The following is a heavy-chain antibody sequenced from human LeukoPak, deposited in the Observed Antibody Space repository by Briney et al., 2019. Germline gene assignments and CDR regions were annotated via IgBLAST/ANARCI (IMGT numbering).Heavy chain of an antibody. D-gene: IGHD1-7*01. CDR3: AKARGNSYFYY. CDR1: GFTFDDYA. V-gene: IGHV3-9*01. Sequence: GRSLRLSCAASGFTFDDYAMHWVRQAPGKGLEWVSGISWNSDNIFYADSVRGRFTISRDNAKNSLYLQMNSLRAEDTALYYCAKARGNSYFYYWGQGTLVTVSS. J-gene: IGHJ4*02. CDR2: ISWNSDNI.